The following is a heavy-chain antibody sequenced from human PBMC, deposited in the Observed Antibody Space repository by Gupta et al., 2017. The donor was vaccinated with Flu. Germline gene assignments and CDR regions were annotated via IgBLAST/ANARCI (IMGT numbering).Heavy chain of an antibody. Sequence: QVQLVQSGTEVKKPGASMKVSCKTSGYRFRDYSISWVRQAPGEGLDWMGLITPYNGNTNYAQKFQGRVTITTDTSTSTAYMELKSLRSDDTAVYYCASSVGAYSGEHFPHWGQGTLVTVSS. J-gene: IGHJ1*01. CDR1: GYRFRDYS. CDR3: ASSVGAYSGEHFPH. V-gene: IGHV1-18*01. CDR2: ITPYNGNT. D-gene: IGHD2-21*01.